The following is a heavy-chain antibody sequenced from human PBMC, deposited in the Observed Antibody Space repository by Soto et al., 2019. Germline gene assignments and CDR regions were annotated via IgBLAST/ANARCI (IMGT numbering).Heavy chain of an antibody. CDR2: ISYDGSNK. CDR3: AKDEYGSSSGDDYYYYYGMDV. D-gene: IGHD6-6*01. CDR1: GFTFSSYG. V-gene: IGHV3-30*18. Sequence: GGSLRLSCAASGFTFSSYGMHWVRQAPGKGLEWVAVISYDGSNKYYADSVKGRFTISRDNSKNTLYLQMNSLRAEDTAVYYCAKDEYGSSSGDDYYYYYGMDVWGQGTTVTVSS. J-gene: IGHJ6*02.